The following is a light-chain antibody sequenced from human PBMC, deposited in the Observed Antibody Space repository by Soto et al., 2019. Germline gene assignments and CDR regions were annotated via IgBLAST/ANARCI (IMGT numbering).Light chain of an antibody. CDR3: CSYAGSSNPNYV. CDR2: EVS. Sequence: SVLTHPASVSGSPGQSITISCTGTSSDVGSYNLVSWYQQHPGKAPKLMIYEVSKRPSGVSNRFSGSRSGNTASLTISGLQAEDEADYYCCSYAGSSNPNYVFGTGTKVTVL. V-gene: IGLV2-23*02. J-gene: IGLJ1*01. CDR1: SSDVGSYNL.